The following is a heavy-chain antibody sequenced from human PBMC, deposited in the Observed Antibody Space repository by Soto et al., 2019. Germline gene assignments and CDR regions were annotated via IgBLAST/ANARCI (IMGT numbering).Heavy chain of an antibody. Sequence: QVQLQQWGAGLLKPSETLSLTCAVYGGSFSGYYWSWIRQPPGKGLEWIGEINHSGSTNYNPSLKSRVTISVDTSTTQFSLKLSSVTAADTAVYYCARERGISSGRRWFDPWGQGTLVTVSS. CDR2: INHSGST. V-gene: IGHV4-34*01. J-gene: IGHJ5*02. D-gene: IGHD6-19*01. CDR1: GGSFSGYY. CDR3: ARERGISSGRRWFDP.